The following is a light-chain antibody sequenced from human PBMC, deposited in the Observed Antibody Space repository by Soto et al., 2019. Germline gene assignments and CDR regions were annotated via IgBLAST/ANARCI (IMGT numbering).Light chain of an antibody. CDR2: GAS. CDR1: QSISSSY. CDR3: QQYSSSPPQFT. Sequence: EIVLTQSPGTLSLSPGERATLSCRASQSISSSYLAWYQQRPGQAPRLLIFGASYRATGIPNRFSRSGSGTVFIITISRLEPEDFADFYCQQYSSSPPQFTYGPG. V-gene: IGKV3-20*01. J-gene: IGKJ3*01.